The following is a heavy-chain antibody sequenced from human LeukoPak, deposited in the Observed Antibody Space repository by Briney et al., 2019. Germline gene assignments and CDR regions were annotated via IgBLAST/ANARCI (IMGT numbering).Heavy chain of an antibody. D-gene: IGHD3-22*01. J-gene: IGHJ4*02. CDR1: GFTFSSYA. CDR2: ISGSGGST. V-gene: IGHV3-23*01. Sequence: GGSLRLSCAASGFTFSSYAMSWVRQAPGKGLEWVSAISGSGGSTYYADSVKGRFTISRDNSKNTLYLQMSSLRAEDTAVYYCGRVYYDSSGYYYHFDYWGQGTLVTVSS. CDR3: GRVYYDSSGYYYHFDY.